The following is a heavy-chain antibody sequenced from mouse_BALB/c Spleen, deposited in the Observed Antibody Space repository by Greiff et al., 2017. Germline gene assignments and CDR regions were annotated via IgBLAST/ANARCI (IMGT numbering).Heavy chain of an antibody. CDR1: GFTFSSFG. Sequence: EVMLVESGGGLVQPGGSRKLSCAASGFTFSSFGMHWVRQAPEKGLEWVAYISSGSSTIYYADTVKGRFTISRDNPKNTLFLQMTSLRSEDTAMYYCARSPYFDYWGQGTTLTVSS. CDR3: ARSPYFDY. J-gene: IGHJ2*01. V-gene: IGHV5-17*02. CDR2: ISSGSSTI.